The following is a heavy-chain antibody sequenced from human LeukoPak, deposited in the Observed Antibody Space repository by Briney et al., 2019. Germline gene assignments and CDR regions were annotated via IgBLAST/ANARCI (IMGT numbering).Heavy chain of an antibody. CDR3: ARDSAAAGTKNYYYYYMDV. V-gene: IGHV3-11*01. CDR2: ISSSGSTI. D-gene: IGHD6-13*01. Sequence: GGSLRLSCAASGFTFSDYYMSWIHQAPGKGLEWVSYISSSGSTIYYADSVKGRFTISRDNAKNSLYLQMNSLRAEDTAVYYCARDSAAAGTKNYYYYYMDVWGKGTTVTVSS. CDR1: GFTFSDYY. J-gene: IGHJ6*03.